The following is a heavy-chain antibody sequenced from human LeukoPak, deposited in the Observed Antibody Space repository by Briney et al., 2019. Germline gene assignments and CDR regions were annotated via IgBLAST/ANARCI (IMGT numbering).Heavy chain of an antibody. V-gene: IGHV4-39*05. CDR2: MYYSGSS. J-gene: IGHJ4*02. CDR3: AVRGQNFDY. Sequence: SETPSLTCTVSRVSISSSSYYWGWIRQPPGKGLEWIGSMYYSGSSYYNPSLKSRVTISVGTSKNQFSLKLSSVTAADTAVYYCAVRGQNFDYWGQGTLVTVSS. CDR1: RVSISSSSYY. D-gene: IGHD3-10*01.